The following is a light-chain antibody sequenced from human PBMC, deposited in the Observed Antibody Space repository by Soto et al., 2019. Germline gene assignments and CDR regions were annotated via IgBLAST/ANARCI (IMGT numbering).Light chain of an antibody. Sequence: ILMSQSPSSLSASVGDRVIISCRASQDLDRWLAWYQQKPGKASNLLIYKSSTLREGVPSRFSGFGSGTEYILTISDLQPDDFGTYYYQQYSSYWTFGQGTMVEIK. CDR3: QQYSSYWT. CDR1: QDLDRW. V-gene: IGKV1-5*03. CDR2: KSS. J-gene: IGKJ1*01.